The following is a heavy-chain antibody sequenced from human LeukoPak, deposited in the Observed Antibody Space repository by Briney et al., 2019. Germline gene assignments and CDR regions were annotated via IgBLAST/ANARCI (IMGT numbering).Heavy chain of an antibody. CDR1: GFIFSNYW. D-gene: IGHD3-3*01. CDR3: ARSGSDFDY. J-gene: IGHJ4*02. CDR2: IKEDGSEK. V-gene: IGHV3-7*01. Sequence: GGSLRLSCVASGFIFSNYWMSWVRQTPGKGLEWVANIKEDGSEKNYVDSVKGRFTLSRDNAKNSLYLQMNSLRAEDTAVYYCARSGSDFDYWGQGTLVSVSS.